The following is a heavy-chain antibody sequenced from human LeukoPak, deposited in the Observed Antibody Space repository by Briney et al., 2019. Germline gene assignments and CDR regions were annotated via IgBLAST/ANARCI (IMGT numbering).Heavy chain of an antibody. J-gene: IGHJ4*02. D-gene: IGHD1/OR15-1a*01. Sequence: PGGSLRLSCAASGFTFNNYGMAWVRPVLGKGLEWVSAISGSGHSTYYADSVKGRFTIARDNSKNTLYLQMSSLRAEDTAVYYCAKESGATWNIDSWGQGTLVTVSS. CDR2: ISGSGHST. V-gene: IGHV3-23*01. CDR3: AKESGATWNIDS. CDR1: GFTFNNYG.